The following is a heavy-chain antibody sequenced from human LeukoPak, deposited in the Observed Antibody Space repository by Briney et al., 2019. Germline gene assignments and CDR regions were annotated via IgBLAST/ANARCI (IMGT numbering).Heavy chain of an antibody. CDR1: GFTFSSYD. V-gene: IGHV3-13*01. CDR3: ARFGTYYDILTGLFYYYGMDV. CDR2: IGTAGDT. Sequence: GGSLRLSCAASGFTFSSYDMHWVRQATGKGLEWVSAIGTAGDTYYPGSVKGGFTISRENAKNSLYLQMNSLRDGDTAVYYCARFGTYYDILTGLFYYYGMDVWGQGTTVTVSS. D-gene: IGHD3-9*01. J-gene: IGHJ6*02.